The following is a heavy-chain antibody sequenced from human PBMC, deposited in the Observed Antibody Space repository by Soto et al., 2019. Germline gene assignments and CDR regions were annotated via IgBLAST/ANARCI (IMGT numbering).Heavy chain of an antibody. CDR3: ARARPPYYYGSETYGMNV. J-gene: IGHJ6*02. D-gene: IGHD3-10*01. V-gene: IGHV4-31*03. CDR1: GGSISSGNYY. CDR2: IYYSGSF. Sequence: SETLSLTCTVSGGSISSGNYYWSWIRQHPGKGLEWIGYIYYSGSFYYNPSLKSRLIITMDTSKNQFSLKLSSVTAADTAVYYCARARPPYYYGSETYGMNVWGQGTTVTAS.